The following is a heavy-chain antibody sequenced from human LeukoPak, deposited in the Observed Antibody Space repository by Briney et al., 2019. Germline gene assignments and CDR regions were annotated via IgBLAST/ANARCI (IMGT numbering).Heavy chain of an antibody. J-gene: IGHJ3*02. V-gene: IGHV3-7*01. Sequence: GGSLRLSCAASGFNFNTYWMTWVRQAPGRGLEWVANIKQDGSDKYYVDSVKGRFTISRDNAKNSLYLEMNNLRAEDTAVYYCARAGSSYGYGDAFGIWGQGTMVTVSS. CDR1: GFNFNTYW. CDR2: IKQDGSDK. CDR3: ARAGSSYGYGDAFGI. D-gene: IGHD5-18*01.